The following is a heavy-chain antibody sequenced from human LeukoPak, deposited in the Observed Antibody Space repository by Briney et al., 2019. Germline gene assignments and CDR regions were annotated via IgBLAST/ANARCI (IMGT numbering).Heavy chain of an antibody. J-gene: IGHJ4*02. Sequence: SETLSLTCAVSGGSISSSNWWSWVRQPPGKGLEWIGEIYHSGNTNYNPSLKSRVTISVGKSKNQFSLKLSSVTAADTAVYYCARDRGTRLVPMGYWGQGTLVTVSS. D-gene: IGHD3-10*01. CDR1: GGSISSSNW. V-gene: IGHV4-4*02. CDR2: IYHSGNT. CDR3: ARDRGTRLVPMGY.